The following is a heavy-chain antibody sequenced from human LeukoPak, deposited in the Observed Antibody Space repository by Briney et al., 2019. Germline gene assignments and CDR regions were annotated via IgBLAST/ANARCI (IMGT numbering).Heavy chain of an antibody. Sequence: SVKVSCKASGGTFSSYAISWVRQAPGQGLEWMGGIIPIFGTANYAQKFQGRVTMTRDTSTSTVYMELSSLRSEDTAMYYCARDHGPGGNSGWVDYWGQGTLVTVSS. CDR2: IIPIFGTA. J-gene: IGHJ4*02. CDR3: ARDHGPGGNSGWVDY. V-gene: IGHV1-69*05. CDR1: GGTFSSYA. D-gene: IGHD4-23*01.